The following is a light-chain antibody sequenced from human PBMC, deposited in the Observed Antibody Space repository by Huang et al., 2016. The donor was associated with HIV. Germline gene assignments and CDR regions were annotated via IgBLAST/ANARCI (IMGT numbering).Light chain of an antibody. V-gene: IGKV1-NL1*01. CDR3: QQYFTTPPWT. Sequence: DIQMTQSPSSLSASIGDRVTITCRASQGIRNSLAWYKQKPGKAPTLLLYAASRLKSGVPSRFSGSGSGTTYTLTISSLRPEDFATFYCQQYFTTPPWTFGQGTKLEIK. CDR1: QGIRNS. CDR2: AAS. J-gene: IGKJ2*01.